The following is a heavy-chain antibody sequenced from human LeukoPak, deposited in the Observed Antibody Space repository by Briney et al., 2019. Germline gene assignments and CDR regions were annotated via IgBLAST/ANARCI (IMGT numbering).Heavy chain of an antibody. J-gene: IGHJ4*02. Sequence: GGSLRLSCAASGFTFSNAWMSWVRQAPGKGLEWVGRIKSKTDGGTTDYAAPVKGRFTISRDDSKNTLYLQMNSLRAEDTAVYYCAKGRGYYDSSGYFHYWGQGTLVTVSS. V-gene: IGHV3-15*01. CDR1: GFTFSNAW. D-gene: IGHD3-22*01. CDR3: AKGRGYYDSSGYFHY. CDR2: IKSKTDGGTT.